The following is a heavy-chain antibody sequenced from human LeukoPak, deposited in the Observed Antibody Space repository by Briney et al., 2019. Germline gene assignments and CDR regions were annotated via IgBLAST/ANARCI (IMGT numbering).Heavy chain of an antibody. V-gene: IGHV1-46*01. Sequence: ASVKVSCKASGYTFTSYYMHWVRQAPGQGLEWMGIINPSGGSTSYAQKFQGRLTMTRDMPTSTVYMELSSLRSEDTAFYSCARDNDFDYWGQGTLVTVSS. CDR3: ARDNDFDY. CDR2: INPSGGST. CDR1: GYTFTSYY. J-gene: IGHJ4*02. D-gene: IGHD2-8*01.